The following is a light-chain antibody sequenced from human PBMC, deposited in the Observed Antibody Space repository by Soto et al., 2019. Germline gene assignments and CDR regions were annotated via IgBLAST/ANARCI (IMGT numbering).Light chain of an antibody. Sequence: IVVTHSPATLSVSTGERATLSCRASQSVSSNLAWYQQKPGQAPRLLIYGASTRATGIPARFSGSGSGTEFTLTISSLQSEDFAVYYCHQYGSSLWTFGQGTKVDIK. CDR2: GAS. CDR1: QSVSSN. J-gene: IGKJ1*01. CDR3: HQYGSSLWT. V-gene: IGKV3-15*01.